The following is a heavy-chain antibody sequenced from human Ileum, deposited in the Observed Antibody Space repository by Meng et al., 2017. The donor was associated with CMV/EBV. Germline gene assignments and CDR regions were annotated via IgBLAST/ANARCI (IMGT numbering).Heavy chain of an antibody. CDR2: IYYSGST. CDR3: ARGKVRGVRFDY. J-gene: IGHJ4*02. CDR1: GGSISNYY. V-gene: IGHV4-59*01. Sequence: GSLRLSCTVSGGSISNYYWSWIRQPPGKGLEWIGYIYYSGSTNYNPSLKSRVTISLDTSKNQISLNLSSVTAADTAVYYCARGKVRGVRFDYWGQGTLVTVSS. D-gene: IGHD3-10*01.